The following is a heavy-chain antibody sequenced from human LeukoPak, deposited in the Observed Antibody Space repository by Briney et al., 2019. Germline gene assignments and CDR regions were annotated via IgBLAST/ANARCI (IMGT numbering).Heavy chain of an antibody. J-gene: IGHJ4*02. CDR3: ASGETTVVWDY. CDR2: IYYSGST. D-gene: IGHD4-23*01. Sequence: SETLSLTCTVSGGSISSYYWSWIRQPPGKGLEWIGYIYYSGSTNYNPSLKSRVTISVDTSKNQFSLQLSSVTAADTAVYYCASGETTVVWDYWGQGTLVTVSS. CDR1: GGSISSYY. V-gene: IGHV4-59*01.